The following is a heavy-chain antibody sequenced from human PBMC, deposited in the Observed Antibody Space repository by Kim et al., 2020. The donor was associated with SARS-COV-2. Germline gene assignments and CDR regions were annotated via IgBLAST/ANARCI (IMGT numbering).Heavy chain of an antibody. V-gene: IGHV1-24*01. CDR2: FDPEDGET. Sequence: ASVKVSCKVSGYTLTELSMHWVRQAPGKGLEWMGGFDPEDGETIYAQKFQGRVTMTEDTSTDTAYMELSSLRSEDTAVYYCATVPPAGSYLWGSFGYWGQGTLVTVSS. CDR3: ATVPPAGSYLWGSFGY. J-gene: IGHJ4*02. CDR1: GYTLTELS. D-gene: IGHD1-26*01.